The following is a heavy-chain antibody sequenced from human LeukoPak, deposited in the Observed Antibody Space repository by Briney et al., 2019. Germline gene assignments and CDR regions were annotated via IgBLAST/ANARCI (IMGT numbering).Heavy chain of an antibody. J-gene: IGHJ4*02. CDR1: GFTFSSYG. D-gene: IGHD3-22*01. V-gene: IGHV3-30*02. Sequence: PGGPLRLSCAASGFTFSSYGMHWVRQAPGKGLEWVAFIRYDGSNKIYADSVKGRFTISRDNSKNTLYLQMNSLRAEDTAVYYCAKDDYYDNSGYFDYWGQGTLVTVSS. CDR2: IRYDGSNK. CDR3: AKDDYYDNSGYFDY.